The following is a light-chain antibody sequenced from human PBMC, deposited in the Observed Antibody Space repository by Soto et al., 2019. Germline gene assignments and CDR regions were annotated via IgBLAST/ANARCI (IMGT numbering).Light chain of an antibody. V-gene: IGLV3-27*01. Sequence: SYELTQPSSVSVSPGQTARITCSGDVLAKKYARWFQQKPGQAPVLVIYKDSERPSGIPERFSGSSSGTTVTLTISGAQVDDEADYYCYSAADNKGVFGGGTKVTVL. J-gene: IGLJ2*01. CDR1: VLAKKY. CDR3: YSAADNKGV. CDR2: KDS.